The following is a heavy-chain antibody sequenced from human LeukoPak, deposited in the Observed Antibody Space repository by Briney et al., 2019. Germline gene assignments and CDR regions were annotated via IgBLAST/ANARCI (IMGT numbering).Heavy chain of an antibody. J-gene: IGHJ5*02. Sequence: ASVKVSCKASGYTFTGYYMHWVRHAPGHGLEWMGWINPNSGGTNYAQKFQGWVTMTRDTSISTAYMELSRLRSDDTAVYYCARGGDILTGVPWFDPWGQGTLVTVSS. V-gene: IGHV1-2*04. CDR3: ARGGDILTGVPWFDP. CDR2: INPNSGGT. D-gene: IGHD3-9*01. CDR1: GYTFTGYY.